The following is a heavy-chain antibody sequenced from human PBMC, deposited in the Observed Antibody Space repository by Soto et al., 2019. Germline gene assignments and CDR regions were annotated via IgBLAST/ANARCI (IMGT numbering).Heavy chain of an antibody. V-gene: IGHV3-11*06. CDR2: ISSSSNYT. CDR1: GFTFSDYY. D-gene: IGHD4-17*01. J-gene: IGHJ5*02. CDR3: ARVLTVVGWFDP. Sequence: QVQLVESGGGLVKPGGSLRLSCAASGFTFSDYYMSWIRQAPGKGLEWVSYISSSSNYTNYADSVKGRFTISRDNAKNTLYLQMNSLRAEYTAVYYCARVLTVVGWFDPWGQGTLVTVSS.